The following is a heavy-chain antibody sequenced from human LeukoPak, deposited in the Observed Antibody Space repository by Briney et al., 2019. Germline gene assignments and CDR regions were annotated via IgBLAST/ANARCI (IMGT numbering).Heavy chain of an antibody. CDR3: ARVLIDSYYVVDY. V-gene: IGHV4-59*01. CDR1: GDSISPYY. J-gene: IGHJ4*02. Sequence: ASETLSLTCTVSGDSISPYYWSWIRQPPGKGLEWIGYIYYSGSTNYNPSLKSRVTISVDRSRNQFSLKLTSVTATDAAVYYCARVLIDSYYVVDYWGQGTLVTVSS. CDR2: IYYSGST. D-gene: IGHD3-22*01.